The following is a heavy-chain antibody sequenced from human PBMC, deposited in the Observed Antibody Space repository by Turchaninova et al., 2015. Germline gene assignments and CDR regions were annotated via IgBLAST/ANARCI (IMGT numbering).Heavy chain of an antibody. V-gene: IGHV1-69*01. CDR1: GGTFSSYA. CDR3: ATRLDYGDPEGAFDI. D-gene: IGHD4-17*01. J-gene: IGHJ3*02. Sequence: QVQLVPSGAEVKKPGSSVKVPCQASGGTFSSYAISWVRQAPGQGLEWMGGIIPIFGTANYAQKFQGRVTITADESTSTAYMELSSLRSEDTAVYYCATRLDYGDPEGAFDIWGQGTMVTVSS. CDR2: IIPIFGTA.